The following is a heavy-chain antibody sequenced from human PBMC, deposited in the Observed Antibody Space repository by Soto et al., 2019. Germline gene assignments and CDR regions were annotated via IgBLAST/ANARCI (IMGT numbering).Heavy chain of an antibody. D-gene: IGHD5-18*01. V-gene: IGHV4-31*03. CDR1: GGSISSGGYY. Sequence: KTSETLSLTCTVSGGSISSGGYYWSWIRQHPGKGLEWIGYIYYSGSTYYNPSLKSRVTISVDTSKNQFSLKLSSVTAADTAVYYCARDLGYTDGYGTPGDAFDIWGQGTMVTVSS. J-gene: IGHJ3*02. CDR2: IYYSGST. CDR3: ARDLGYTDGYGTPGDAFDI.